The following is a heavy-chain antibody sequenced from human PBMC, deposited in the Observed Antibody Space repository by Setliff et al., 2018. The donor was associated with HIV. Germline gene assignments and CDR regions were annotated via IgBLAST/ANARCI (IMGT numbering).Heavy chain of an antibody. J-gene: IGHJ4*02. V-gene: IGHV7-4-1*02. D-gene: IGHD1-26*01. CDR1: GYTLTTYG. CDR2: INTETGNP. Sequence: GASVKVSCKASGYTLTTYGISWVRQAPGQGLEWMGWINTETGNPMYAQGFTGRFVFSLDTSVSTAYLQINSLKTEDTAMYYCARVGSYWSTFDYWGQGALVTAPQ. CDR3: ARVGSYWSTFDY.